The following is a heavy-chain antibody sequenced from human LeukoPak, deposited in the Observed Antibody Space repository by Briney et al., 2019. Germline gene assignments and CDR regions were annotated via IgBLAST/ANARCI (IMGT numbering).Heavy chain of an antibody. J-gene: IGHJ4*02. CDR1: GFTFDNYA. Sequence: GGSLRLSCAASGFTFDNYAMHWVRQAPGKGLEWVSGISWNSGTIGYADSVKGRFTISRDNAKNSLYLQMNSLRAEDTALYYCAKDLTYGGLLDCWGQGTLVTVSS. V-gene: IGHV3-9*01. D-gene: IGHD5-12*01. CDR2: ISWNSGTI. CDR3: AKDLTYGGLLDC.